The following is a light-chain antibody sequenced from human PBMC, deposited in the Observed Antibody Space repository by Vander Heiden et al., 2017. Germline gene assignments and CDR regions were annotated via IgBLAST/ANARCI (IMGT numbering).Light chain of an antibody. CDR2: GAS. J-gene: IGKJ1*01. Sequence: EIVSPQSPAALSGSSGDRATLSCRSGQSVSSSYLACYQQKPGQAPRLLIYGASSRATGIPDRFSGSGSGTDFTLTISRLEPEDFAVYYCQQYGSSPPRTFGQGTKVEIK. V-gene: IGKV3-20*01. CDR1: QSVSSSY. CDR3: QQYGSSPPRT.